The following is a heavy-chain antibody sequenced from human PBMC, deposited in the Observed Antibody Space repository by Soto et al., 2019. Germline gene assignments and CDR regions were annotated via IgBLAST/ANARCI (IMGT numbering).Heavy chain of an antibody. D-gene: IGHD2-15*01. J-gene: IGHJ4*02. Sequence: GGSLRLSCAASGFTFSSYAMSWVRQAPGKGLEWVSAISGSGGSTYYADSVKGRFTISRDNSKNTLYLQMNSLRAEDTAVYYCAKDLTNLYDIVVVVAATLSFDYWGQGTLVTVSS. CDR3: AKDLTNLYDIVVVVAATLSFDY. CDR1: GFTFSSYA. V-gene: IGHV3-23*01. CDR2: ISGSGGST.